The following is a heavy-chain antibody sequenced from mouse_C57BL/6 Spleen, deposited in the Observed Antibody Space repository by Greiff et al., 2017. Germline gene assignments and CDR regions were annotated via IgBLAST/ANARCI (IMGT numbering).Heavy chain of an antibody. Sequence: QVQLQQSGPELVKPGASVKISCKASGYAFSSSWMNWVKQRPGKGLEWIGRIYPGDGDTNYNGKFKGKATLTADKSSSTAYMQLSSLPSEDSAVYFCARWGYGSSHYWGQGTTLTVSS. CDR2: IYPGDGDT. J-gene: IGHJ2*01. CDR3: ARWGYGSSHY. V-gene: IGHV1-82*01. CDR1: GYAFSSSW. D-gene: IGHD1-1*01.